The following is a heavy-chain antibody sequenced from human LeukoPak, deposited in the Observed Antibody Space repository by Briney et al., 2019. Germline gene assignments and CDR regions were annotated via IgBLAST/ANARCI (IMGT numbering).Heavy chain of an antibody. CDR2: ISGSGGMT. CDR3: AKVGYTSVWFHLDY. D-gene: IGHD6-19*01. CDR1: GITLSGYA. J-gene: IGHJ4*02. Sequence: GGSLRLSCAASGITLSGYAMSWARQAPGKGLEWVSVISGSGGMTHYADSVKGRFTISRDNSENTLYLQMNSLRAEDTALYYCAKVGYTSVWFHLDYWGQGSLVIVSS. V-gene: IGHV3-23*01.